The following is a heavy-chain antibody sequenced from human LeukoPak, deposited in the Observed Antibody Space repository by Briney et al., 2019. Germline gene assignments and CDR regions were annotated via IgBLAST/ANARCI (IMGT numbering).Heavy chain of an antibody. CDR2: INPNSGGT. CDR3: ARELGYCSGGSCYRTFDAFDI. Sequence: ASVKVSCKASGYTFTGYYMHWVRQAPGQGLEWMGWINPNSGGTNYAQKFQGRVTMTRDTSISTAYMELSSLRSEDMGVYYCARELGYCSGGSCYRTFDAFDIWGQGTKVTVSS. J-gene: IGHJ3*02. CDR1: GYTFTGYY. D-gene: IGHD2-15*01. V-gene: IGHV1-2*02.